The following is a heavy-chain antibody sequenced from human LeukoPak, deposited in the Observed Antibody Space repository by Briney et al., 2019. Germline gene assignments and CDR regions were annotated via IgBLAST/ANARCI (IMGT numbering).Heavy chain of an antibody. Sequence: ASVKVSCKAPGYTFTSYGISWVRQAPGQGLEWMGWISAYNGNTNYAQKLQDRVTMTTDTSTSTAYMELRSLRSNDTAVYYCARDSLLRYFDWFPLGMDVWGKGTTVTVSS. CDR2: ISAYNGNT. D-gene: IGHD3-9*01. CDR1: GYTFTSYG. V-gene: IGHV1-18*04. CDR3: ARDSLLRYFDWFPLGMDV. J-gene: IGHJ6*04.